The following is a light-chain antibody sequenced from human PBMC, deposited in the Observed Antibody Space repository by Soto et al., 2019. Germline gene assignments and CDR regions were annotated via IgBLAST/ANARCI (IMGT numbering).Light chain of an antibody. CDR3: SSYAGSDNPYV. Sequence: QSALTQPRSVSGSPGQSVTISCTGTSSDVGGYNYVSWYQQHPGKAPKLMIYEVTKRPLGVPDRFSGSKSGNTASLTVSGLQAEDEADYYCSSYAGSDNPYVFGTGTKVTV. V-gene: IGLV2-11*01. CDR2: EVT. CDR1: SSDVGGYNY. J-gene: IGLJ1*01.